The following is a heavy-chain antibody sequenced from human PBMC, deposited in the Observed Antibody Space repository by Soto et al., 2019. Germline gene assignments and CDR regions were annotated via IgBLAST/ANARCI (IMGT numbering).Heavy chain of an antibody. CDR2: IYYSGTT. CDR3: ALRFGTA. Sequence: QVQLKESGPGLVKPSQTLSLTCTVSGASISSGDYYLTWIRQPPGKCLEWIGYIYYSGTTYYNPYIKSRVSISLDTSKNRFSLKLSSVTAADTGVYYCALRFGTAWGQGTTVTVSS. D-gene: IGHD3-3*01. J-gene: IGHJ6*02. CDR1: GASISSGDYY. V-gene: IGHV4-30-4*01.